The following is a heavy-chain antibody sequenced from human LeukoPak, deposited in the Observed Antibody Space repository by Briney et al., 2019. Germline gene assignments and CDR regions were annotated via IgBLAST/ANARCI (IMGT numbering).Heavy chain of an antibody. Sequence: GGPLRLSCAASGFSFSTYGMHWVRQAQDKGLEWLGFIRYDGVNQYYGDSVKGRISISRDNSKNTVFLQINSLRVEDTAVYHCGKELRSRFEYSIPDSWGQGTLVTVSS. V-gene: IGHV3-30*02. CDR1: GFSFSTYG. J-gene: IGHJ4*02. CDR3: GKELRSRFEYSIPDS. CDR2: IRYDGVNQ. D-gene: IGHD6-6*01.